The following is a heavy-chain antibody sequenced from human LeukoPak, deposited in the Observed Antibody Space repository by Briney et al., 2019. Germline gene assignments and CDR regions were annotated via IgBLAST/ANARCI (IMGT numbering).Heavy chain of an antibody. CDR1: GFTFITYN. V-gene: IGHV3-21*04. D-gene: IGHD1-26*01. J-gene: IGHJ4*02. Sequence: GGSLRLSCAASGFTFITYNMNWVRQAPGKGLEWVSAISSTDNDIYHADSVKGRLTISRDNPKNSLYLQMDSLRAEATACYYCAREEAGSYSYSFDYWGQGTLVTVSS. CDR3: AREEAGSYSYSFDY. CDR2: ISSTDNDI.